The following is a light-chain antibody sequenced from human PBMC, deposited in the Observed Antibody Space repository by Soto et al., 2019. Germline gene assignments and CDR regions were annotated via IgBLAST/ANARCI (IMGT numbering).Light chain of an antibody. CDR2: AAS. J-gene: IGKJ1*01. CDR3: QQSYSTPRT. Sequence: DIQMTQSPSSLSASVGDRVTITCRASHSISNYLNWYQQKPGRAPELLIYAASSLQSGVPSRFSGSGSGTDFTLTISSLQPEDFATYHCQQSYSTPRTFGQGTTGDIK. CDR1: HSISNY. V-gene: IGKV1-39*01.